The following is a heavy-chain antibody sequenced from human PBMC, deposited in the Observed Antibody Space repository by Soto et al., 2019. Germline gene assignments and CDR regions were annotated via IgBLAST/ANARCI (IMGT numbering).Heavy chain of an antibody. J-gene: IGHJ5*02. CDR2: IWYDGSNK. CDR1: GFTFSSYG. D-gene: IGHD6-19*01. CDR3: ARDPRVPIAVADVNWFDP. V-gene: IGHV3-33*01. Sequence: QVQLVESGGGVVQPGRSLRLSCAASGFTFSSYGMHWVRQAPGKGLEWVAVIWYDGSNKYYADSVKGRFTISRDNSKNTLYLQMNSLTSEDTAAYYCARDPRVPIAVADVNWFDPWGQGTLVTVSS.